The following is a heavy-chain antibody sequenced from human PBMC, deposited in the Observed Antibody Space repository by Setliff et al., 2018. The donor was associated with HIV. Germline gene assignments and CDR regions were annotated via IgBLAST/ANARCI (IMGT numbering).Heavy chain of an antibody. D-gene: IGHD3-22*01. CDR1: GGSISSGGYY. CDR2: IYYSGRT. V-gene: IGHV4-31*03. Sequence: PSETLSLTCTVSGGSISSGGYYWSWIRQHPGQGLEWIGYIYYSGRTYYNPSLKSRVTISVDTSKNQFSLKLSSVTAADTAVYYCARGRGPTYYYDSSGSRGAFDIWGQGTMVTVSS. CDR3: ARGRGPTYYYDSSGSRGAFDI. J-gene: IGHJ3*02.